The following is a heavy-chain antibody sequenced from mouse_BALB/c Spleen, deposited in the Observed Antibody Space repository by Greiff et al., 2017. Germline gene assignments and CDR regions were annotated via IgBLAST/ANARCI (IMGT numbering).Heavy chain of an antibody. J-gene: IGHJ4*01. CDR2: ISSGGGST. CDR3: ARRGHYYGHYAMDD. D-gene: IGHD1-1*01. V-gene: IGHV5-12-1*01. Sequence: EVKVEESGGGLVKPGGSLKLSCAASGFAFSSYDMSWVRQTPEKRLEWVAYISSGGGSTYYPDTVKGRFTISRDNAKNTLYLQMSSLKSEDTAMYYCARRGHYYGHYAMDDWGQGNSVTVSS. CDR1: GFAFSSYD.